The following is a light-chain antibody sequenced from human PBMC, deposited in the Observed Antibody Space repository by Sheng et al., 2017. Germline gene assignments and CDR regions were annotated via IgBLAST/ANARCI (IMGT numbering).Light chain of an antibody. CDR1: QSVSSGY. CDR2: GAS. V-gene: IGKV3-20*01. Sequence: IVLTQSPGTLSLSPGERATLSCRASQSVSSGYLAWYQQKPGQAPRLLIHGASSRATGIPDRFSGSGSGTDFTLTISRLEPEDFAVYYCQQYGSSPPPFGGGTKVEIK. J-gene: IGKJ4*01. CDR3: QQYGSSPPP.